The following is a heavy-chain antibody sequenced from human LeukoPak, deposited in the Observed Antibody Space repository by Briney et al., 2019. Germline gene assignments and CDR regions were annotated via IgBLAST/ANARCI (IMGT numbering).Heavy chain of an antibody. D-gene: IGHD3-22*01. J-gene: IGHJ4*02. CDR1: GYSISNGCC. Sequence: SETLSLTCSVSGYSISNGCCWGWIRQPPGKGLEWIGSIYHSGTTYYNPSLKSRVTISVDTSKNQFSLKLSSVTAADTAVYYCARFPHYYDSSNSYVRFYLDYWGQGSLVTVSS. V-gene: IGHV4-38-2*02. CDR3: ARFPHYYDSSNSYVRFYLDY. CDR2: IYHSGTT.